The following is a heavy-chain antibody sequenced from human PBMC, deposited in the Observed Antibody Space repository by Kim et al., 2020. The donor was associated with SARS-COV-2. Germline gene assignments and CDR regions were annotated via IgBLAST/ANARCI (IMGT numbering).Heavy chain of an antibody. J-gene: IGHJ6*02. CDR1: GFTFSSYG. D-gene: IGHD6-19*01. Sequence: GGSLRLSCAASGFTFSSYGMHWVRQAPGKGLEWVAVIWYDGSNKYYADSVKGRFTISRDNSKNTLYLQMNSLRAEDTAVYYCARGPDGWLSGYYYGMDVWGQGTTVTVSS. CDR2: IWYDGSNK. V-gene: IGHV3-33*01. CDR3: ARGPDGWLSGYYYGMDV.